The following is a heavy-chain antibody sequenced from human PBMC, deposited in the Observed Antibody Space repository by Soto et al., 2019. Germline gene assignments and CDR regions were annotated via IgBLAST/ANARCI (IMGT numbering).Heavy chain of an antibody. D-gene: IGHD3-3*01. J-gene: IGHJ6*03. CDR3: ARGPMYYDFWSGTYYYYYMDV. Sequence: GGSLRLSCAASGFTVSSNYMSWVRQAPGKGLEWVSVIYSGGSKYYADSVKGRFTISRDNSKNTLYLQMNSLRAEDTAVYYCARGPMYYDFWSGTYYYYYMDVWGKGTTVTVSS. V-gene: IGHV3-66*01. CDR2: IYSGGSK. CDR1: GFTVSSNY.